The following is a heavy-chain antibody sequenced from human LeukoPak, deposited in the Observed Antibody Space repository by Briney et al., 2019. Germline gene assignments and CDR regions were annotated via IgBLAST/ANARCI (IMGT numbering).Heavy chain of an antibody. D-gene: IGHD1-26*01. CDR2: IYSGGIT. Sequence: GGSLRLSCVATGFTFSSYGMHWVRQAPGKGLEWVSVIYSGGITYYADSVKGRFTISRDNSKNTLYLQMNSLRAEDTAVYYCARGGWELSYWGQGTLVTVSS. J-gene: IGHJ4*02. CDR1: GFTFSSYG. V-gene: IGHV3-53*01. CDR3: ARGGWELSY.